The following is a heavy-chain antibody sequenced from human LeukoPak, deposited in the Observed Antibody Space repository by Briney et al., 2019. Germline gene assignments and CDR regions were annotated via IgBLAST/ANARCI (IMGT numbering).Heavy chain of an antibody. CDR3: ARGAYSGYDSSGYYYYYYMDV. D-gene: IGHD5-12*01. Sequence: GASVKVSCKASGYTFTSYDINWVRQAPGQGLEWMGWMNPNSGNTVYAQKFQGRVTITRNTSISTAYMELSSLRSEDTAVYYCARGAYSGYDSSGYYYYYYMDVWGEGTTVTVSS. CDR1: GYTFTSYD. CDR2: MNPNSGNT. J-gene: IGHJ6*03. V-gene: IGHV1-8*03.